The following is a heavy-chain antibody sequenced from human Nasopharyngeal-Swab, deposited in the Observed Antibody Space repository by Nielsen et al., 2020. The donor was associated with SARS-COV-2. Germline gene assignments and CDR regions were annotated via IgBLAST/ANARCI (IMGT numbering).Heavy chain of an antibody. D-gene: IGHD6-19*01. Sequence: ASVKVSCKASGYSFTSYYMHWGRQAPGQGLEWMGIINPTGGSTTYAQKFQGRVTMARDTSTSTVYMELSSLRSEDTAVYYCAKTIAVAGVFDYWGQGTLVTVSS. CDR3: AKTIAVAGVFDY. J-gene: IGHJ4*02. CDR1: GYSFTSYY. CDR2: INPTGGST. V-gene: IGHV1-46*01.